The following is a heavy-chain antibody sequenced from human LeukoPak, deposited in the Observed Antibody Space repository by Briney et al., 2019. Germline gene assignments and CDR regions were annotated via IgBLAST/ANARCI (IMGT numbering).Heavy chain of an antibody. D-gene: IGHD5-18*01. Sequence: GGSLRLSCAASGFTFSSYSMNWVRQAPGKGLECVSSISSSSSYIYYADSVKGRFTISRDNAKNSLYLQMNSLRAEDTAVYYCAREKDTAMVTYYFDYWGQGTLVTVSS. J-gene: IGHJ4*02. CDR3: AREKDTAMVTYYFDY. V-gene: IGHV3-21*01. CDR1: GFTFSSYS. CDR2: ISSSSSYI.